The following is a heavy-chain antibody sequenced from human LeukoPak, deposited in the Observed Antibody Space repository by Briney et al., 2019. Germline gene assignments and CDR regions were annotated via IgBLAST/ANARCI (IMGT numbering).Heavy chain of an antibody. Sequence: PGGSLRLSCAASGFTFSSYAMSWVRQAPGKGLEWVSAISGSGGSTYYADSVKGRFTISRDNSKNTLYLQMNSLRAEDTAVYYCAKEVRITMIVVVIRYGMDVWGQGTTVTVSS. CDR3: AKEVRITMIVVVIRYGMDV. CDR2: ISGSGGST. J-gene: IGHJ6*02. CDR1: GFTFSSYA. D-gene: IGHD3-22*01. V-gene: IGHV3-23*01.